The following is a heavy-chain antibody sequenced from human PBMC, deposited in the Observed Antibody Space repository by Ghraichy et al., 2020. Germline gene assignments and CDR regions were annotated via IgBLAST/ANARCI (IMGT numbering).Heavy chain of an antibody. CDR3: ERTPRFTHYDYGFDS. CDR2: IDWVDDK. J-gene: IGHJ4*01. D-gene: IGHD3-16*01. Sequence: SGPTLVKPTQSLTLTCTFSGFSLSTVAMCVSWIRQPPGKALEWLALIDWVDDKYYSSSLKTRLTISKDNSKNQVVLTMTNLDPVETATYYCERTPRFTHYDYGFDSWGHGIPVTVSS. CDR1: GFSLSTVAMC. V-gene: IGHV2-70*01.